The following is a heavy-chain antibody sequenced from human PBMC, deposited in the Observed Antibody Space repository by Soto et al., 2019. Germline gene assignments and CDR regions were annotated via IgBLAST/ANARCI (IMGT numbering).Heavy chain of an antibody. D-gene: IGHD3-16*01. CDR2: IYLGGST. Sequence: QVQLQESGPGLVKPSQTLSLTCTVSGGSIRSGSYYWSWIRQHPGQGLEWVGYIYLGGSTYYNPSLETQFTISLDTSKNHFSLKLSSVTAADTAVYYCARVAELWGDAFDIWGQGTMVTVSS. V-gene: IGHV4-31*01. CDR1: GGSIRSGSYY. CDR3: ARVAELWGDAFDI. J-gene: IGHJ3*02.